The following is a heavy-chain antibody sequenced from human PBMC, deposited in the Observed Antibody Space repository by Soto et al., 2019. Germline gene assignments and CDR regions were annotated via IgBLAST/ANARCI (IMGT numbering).Heavy chain of an antibody. CDR1: GGSFSGYY. J-gene: IGHJ3*02. CDR2: INHSGST. D-gene: IGHD5-18*01. Sequence: SETLSLTCALYGGSFSGYYWSWIRQPPGKGLEWIGEINHSGSTNYNPSLKSRVTISVDTSKNQFSLKLSSVTAADTAVYYCARDSLRGYGEDDIWGQGTMVT. V-gene: IGHV4-34*01. CDR3: ARDSLRGYGEDDI.